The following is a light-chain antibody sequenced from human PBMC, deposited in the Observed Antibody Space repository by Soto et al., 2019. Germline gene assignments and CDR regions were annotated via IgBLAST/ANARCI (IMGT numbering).Light chain of an antibody. Sequence: DIPLTQSPSFLSASVGDRVTITCRASQGLNSYFAWYQQKPGKAPKLLLYATSTLQSVFPSRFSGSGSGAEFTLTITSLQPEDIATYYCQQLNSYPVTVGGGTKVEIK. CDR3: QQLNSYPVT. CDR2: ATS. CDR1: QGLNSY. J-gene: IGKJ4*01. V-gene: IGKV1-9*01.